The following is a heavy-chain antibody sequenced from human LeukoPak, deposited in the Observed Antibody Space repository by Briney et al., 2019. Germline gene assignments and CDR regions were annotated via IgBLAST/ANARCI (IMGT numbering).Heavy chain of an antibody. CDR3: ASPKLGYSYGFFDY. Sequence: PGGSLRLSCAASGFTFSSYSINWVRQAPGKGLEWVSSISSSSRYIYYADSVKDRFTISRDNAKNSLYLQMNSLRAEDTAVYYCASPKLGYSYGFFDYWGQGTLVTVSS. CDR2: ISSSSRYI. V-gene: IGHV3-21*01. CDR1: GFTFSSYS. D-gene: IGHD5-18*01. J-gene: IGHJ4*02.